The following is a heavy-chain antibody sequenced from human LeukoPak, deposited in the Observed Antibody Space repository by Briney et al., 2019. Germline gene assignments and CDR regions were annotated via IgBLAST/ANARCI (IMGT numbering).Heavy chain of an antibody. D-gene: IGHD1-1*01. CDR1: GFTVSSNY. CDR3: ARDRVNWNDVGGLFDY. CDR2: IYSGGNT. V-gene: IGHV3-66*01. J-gene: IGHJ4*02. Sequence: GGSLRLSCAASGFTVSSNYMNWVRQAPGKGLEWVSVIYSGGNTYYADSVKDRFTISRDNSKNTLYLQMNRLRAEDTAVYYCARDRVNWNDVGGLFDYWGQGTLVTVSS.